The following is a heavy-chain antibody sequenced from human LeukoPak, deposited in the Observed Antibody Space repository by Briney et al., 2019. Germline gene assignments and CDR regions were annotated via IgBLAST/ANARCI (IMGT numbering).Heavy chain of an antibody. V-gene: IGHV3-23*01. CDR1: GFTFSSYA. D-gene: IGHD3-10*01. CDR2: VTGNGDNT. Sequence: GGSLRLSCAASGFTFSSYAMSWVCQAPGKGLEWVSSVTGNGDNTFHADSVKGRFTISRDNSKNMLYLQINSLRAEDTAVYYCARDRNYFEALHRSYWGQGTLVTVSS. J-gene: IGHJ4*02. CDR3: ARDRNYFEALHRSY.